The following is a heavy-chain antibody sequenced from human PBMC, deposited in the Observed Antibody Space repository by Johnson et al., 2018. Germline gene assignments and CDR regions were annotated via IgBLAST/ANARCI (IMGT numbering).Heavy chain of an antibody. CDR1: GFTFSGSA. CDR3: TSEGH. CDR2: IRSKANSYAT. V-gene: IGHV3-73*02. Sequence: EVQLVETGGGLVQPGGSLKLSCAASGFTFSGSAMHWFRQASGKGLEWIGRIRSKANSYATAYAASVKGRFTIARNESKKPAYLQMNSLKTKDTAVYYCTSEGHWGQGTLVTVSA. J-gene: IGHJ1*01.